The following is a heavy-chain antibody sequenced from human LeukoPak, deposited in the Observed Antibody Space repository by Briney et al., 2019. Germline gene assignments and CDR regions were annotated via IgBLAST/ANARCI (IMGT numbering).Heavy chain of an antibody. Sequence: PSETLSLTCTVSGGSISSYYWSWIRQPAGKGLEWIGRIYTSGSTNYNPSLKSRVTMSVDTSKNQFSLKLSSVTAADTAVYYCARGPNDFWSAKSGYYYMDVWGKGTTVTVSS. CDR1: GGSISSYY. D-gene: IGHD3-3*01. CDR2: IYTSGST. J-gene: IGHJ6*03. V-gene: IGHV4-4*07. CDR3: ARGPNDFWSAKSGYYYMDV.